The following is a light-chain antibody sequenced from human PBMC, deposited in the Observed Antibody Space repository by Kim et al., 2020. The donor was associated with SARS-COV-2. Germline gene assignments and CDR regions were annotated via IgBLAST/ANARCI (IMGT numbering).Light chain of an antibody. Sequence: SCVGDKVTMTCRESQSSRKELALYQQTPGNAPKLLIFAASAVHAGVPTRFSGSGSGTDFTLTSSSLQAEDVASYYRQKYNGAPWTVGQRTKVDIK. J-gene: IGKJ1*01. CDR1: QSSRKE. CDR2: AAS. V-gene: IGKV1-27*01. CDR3: QKYNGAPWT.